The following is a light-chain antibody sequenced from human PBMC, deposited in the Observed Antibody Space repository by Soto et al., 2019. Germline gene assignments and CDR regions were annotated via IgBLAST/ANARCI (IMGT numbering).Light chain of an antibody. CDR2: EVS. V-gene: IGLV2-8*01. CDR3: SSYAGSVL. Sequence: QSALTQPPSASGSPGQSVTTSCTGTSSDVGGYNYVSWYQQHPGKAPKLMIFEVSKRPSGVPDRFSGSKSGNTASLTVSGLQAEDEADYYCSSYAGSVLFGGGTKVTVL. J-gene: IGLJ2*01. CDR1: SSDVGGYNY.